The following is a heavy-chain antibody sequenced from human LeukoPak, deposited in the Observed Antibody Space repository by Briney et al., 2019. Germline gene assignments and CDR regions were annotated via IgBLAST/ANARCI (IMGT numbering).Heavy chain of an antibody. D-gene: IGHD2-15*01. J-gene: IGHJ6*02. CDR2: INPNSGGT. CDR1: GYTFTGYY. CDR3: AREHCSGGSCYISYYYYYGMDV. V-gene: IGHV1-2*02. Sequence: ASVKVSCKASGYTFTGYYMHWVRQAPEQGLEWMGWINPNSGGTNYAQKFQGRVTMTRDTSISTAYMELSRLRSDDTAVYYCAREHCSGGSCYISYYYYYGMDVWGQGTTVTVSS.